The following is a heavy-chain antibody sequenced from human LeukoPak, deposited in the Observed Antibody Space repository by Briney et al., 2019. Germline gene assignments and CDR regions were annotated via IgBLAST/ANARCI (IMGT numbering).Heavy chain of an antibody. V-gene: IGHV3-74*03. D-gene: IGHD2-15*01. Sequence: GGSLRLSCAAAGFTFSNYFMHWVRQAPGGGLVWVSRINSGGTTTMYADSVRGRFTISRDNAKNTLYLQMTSLRAEDTAVYYCARRVDATRWFDPWGQGTLVTVSS. J-gene: IGHJ5*02. CDR2: INSGGTTT. CDR1: GFTFSNYF. CDR3: ARRVDATRWFDP.